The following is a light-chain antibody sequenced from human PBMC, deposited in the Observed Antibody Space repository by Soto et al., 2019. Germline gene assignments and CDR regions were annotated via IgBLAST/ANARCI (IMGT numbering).Light chain of an antibody. CDR2: GAC. J-gene: IGKJ1*01. V-gene: IGKV3-20*01. CDR3: QQYGGSPRT. CDR1: QSVSSNY. Sequence: EIVLTQSPGSLSLSPGERATLSCRASQSVSSNYLAWYQQKPGQAPRLLIYGACSRATGIPDRFSGSGSGKDFTLTISRLEPEDFAVYYCQQYGGSPRTFGQGTKVEIK.